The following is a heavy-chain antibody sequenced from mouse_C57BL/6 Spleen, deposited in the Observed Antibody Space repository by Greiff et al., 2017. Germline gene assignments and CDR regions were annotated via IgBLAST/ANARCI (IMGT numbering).Heavy chain of an antibody. CDR1: GYTFTSYW. J-gene: IGHJ3*01. CDR2: IDPTDSYT. V-gene: IGHV1-59*01. Sequence: VQLQQPGAELVRPGTSVKLSCKASGYTFTSYWMHWVKQRPGQGLEWIGVIDPTDSYTNYNQKFKGKATLTVDNSSSTAYMQLSSLTSEDSAVYYCARGDGYYAYWGQGTLVTVSA. D-gene: IGHD2-3*01. CDR3: ARGDGYYAY.